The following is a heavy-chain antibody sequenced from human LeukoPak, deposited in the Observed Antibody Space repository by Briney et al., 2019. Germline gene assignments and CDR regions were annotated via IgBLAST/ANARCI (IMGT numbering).Heavy chain of an antibody. J-gene: IGHJ4*02. V-gene: IGHV4-61*01. Sequence: SETLSLTCTVSLASISSCNYYWTWIRQPPGKGLEWIGYVFYTGSTNYNPSLKSRVSISIDTSRNQFSLKVNSVTAADTAVYYCARAPLGVHGPFDYWGQGAQVTVSS. CDR2: VFYTGST. CDR1: LASISSCNYY. D-gene: IGHD3-10*01. CDR3: ARAPLGVHGPFDY.